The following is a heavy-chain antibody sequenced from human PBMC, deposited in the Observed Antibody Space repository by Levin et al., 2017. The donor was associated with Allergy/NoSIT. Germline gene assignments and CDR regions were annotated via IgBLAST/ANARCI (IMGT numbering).Heavy chain of an antibody. Sequence: GGSLRLSCAASGFTFSSYEMNWVRQSPGKGLEWVSFISGSGDTISYADSVKGRLTISRDNAKKSLSMQMSNLRAEDTAVYYCARGRKLVIITPATCLDYWGQGTLVTVSS. V-gene: IGHV3-48*03. D-gene: IGHD3-10*01. CDR3: ARGRKLVIITPATCLDY. J-gene: IGHJ4*02. CDR2: ISGSGDTI. CDR1: GFTFSSYE.